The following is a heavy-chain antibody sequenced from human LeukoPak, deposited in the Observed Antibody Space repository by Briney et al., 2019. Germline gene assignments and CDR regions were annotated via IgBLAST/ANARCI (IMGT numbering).Heavy chain of an antibody. D-gene: IGHD3-22*01. CDR1: GGSISSYY. CDR3: ARGLLGVDYDGD. J-gene: IGHJ4*01. Sequence: SETLSLTCTVSGGSISSYYWNWIRQPAGKGLEWIGRISASGSTDYNPSLKRRVTMSVDTSKNQFSLKLSSVTAADTAVYYCARGLLGVDYDGDWGQRSLVTVSS. CDR2: ISASGST. V-gene: IGHV4-4*07.